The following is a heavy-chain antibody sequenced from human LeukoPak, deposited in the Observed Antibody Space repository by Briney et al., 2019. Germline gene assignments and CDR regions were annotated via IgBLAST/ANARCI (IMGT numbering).Heavy chain of an antibody. D-gene: IGHD3-22*01. CDR1: GYSFASYW. CDR3: ARVVVVTSTDWYFDL. J-gene: IGHJ2*01. V-gene: IGHV5-51*01. Sequence: GESLKISCKASGYSFASYWIGWVRQMPGKGLERMGLIHPGDSDTRYSPSFQGQVTISVDKSITTAYVQWSSLKASDIALYYCARVVVVTSTDWYFDLWGRGTLVTVSS. CDR2: IHPGDSDT.